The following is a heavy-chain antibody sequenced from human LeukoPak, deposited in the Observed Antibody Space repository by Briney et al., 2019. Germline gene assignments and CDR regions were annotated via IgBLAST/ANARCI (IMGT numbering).Heavy chain of an antibody. D-gene: IGHD2-2*01. V-gene: IGHV3-30-3*01. J-gene: IGHJ5*02. CDR1: GFTFSSYA. Sequence: PGGSLILSCAASGFTFSSYAMHWVRQAPGKGLEWVAVISYDGSNKYYADSVKGRFTISRDNAKNSLYLQMNSLRAEDTAVYYCARDHGSTSGWFDPWGQGTLVTVSS. CDR3: ARDHGSTSGWFDP. CDR2: ISYDGSNK.